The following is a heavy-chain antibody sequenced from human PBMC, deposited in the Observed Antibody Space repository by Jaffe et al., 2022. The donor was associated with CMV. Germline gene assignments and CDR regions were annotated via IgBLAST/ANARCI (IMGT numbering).Heavy chain of an antibody. CDR1: GFTFSSYG. D-gene: IGHD3-22*01. CDR2: IWYDGSNK. J-gene: IGHJ4*02. Sequence: QVQLVESGGGVVQPGRSLRLSCAASGFTFSSYGMHWVRQAPGKGLEWVAVIWYDGSNKYYADSVKGRFTISRDNSKNTLYLQMNSLRAEDTAVYYCARDSPPYYYDSSGSLGYWGQGTLVTVSS. V-gene: IGHV3-33*08. CDR3: ARDSPPYYYDSSGSLGY.